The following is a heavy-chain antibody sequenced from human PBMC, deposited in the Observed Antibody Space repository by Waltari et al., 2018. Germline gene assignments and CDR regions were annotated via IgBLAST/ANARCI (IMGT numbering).Heavy chain of an antibody. V-gene: IGHV3-7*01. D-gene: IGHD1-26*01. CDR3: ARGIYSAFDF. CDR2: IKHDGSEK. CDR1: GFPFSHYR. Sequence: EVQLVESGGGLVQPGGSLSLSCAASGFPFSHYRMNWVRQAPGKGLEWVASIKHDGSEKYYVDSVEGRFTISRDNAKNSLYLQINSLRAEDTAVYYCARGIYSAFDFWGQGTMVTVSS. J-gene: IGHJ3*01.